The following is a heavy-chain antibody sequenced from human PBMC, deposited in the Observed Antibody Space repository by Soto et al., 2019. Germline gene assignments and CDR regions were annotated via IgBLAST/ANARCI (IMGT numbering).Heavy chain of an antibody. D-gene: IGHD5-18*01. V-gene: IGHV3-74*01. Sequence: GGSLRLSCAASGFTFCSYWMHWVRQAPGKGLVWVSRINSDGSSTSYADSVKGRFTISRDNAKNTLYLQMNSLRAEDTAVYYCAREGVDTAMGFDYWGQGTLVTVSS. J-gene: IGHJ4*02. CDR1: GFTFCSYW. CDR2: INSDGSST. CDR3: AREGVDTAMGFDY.